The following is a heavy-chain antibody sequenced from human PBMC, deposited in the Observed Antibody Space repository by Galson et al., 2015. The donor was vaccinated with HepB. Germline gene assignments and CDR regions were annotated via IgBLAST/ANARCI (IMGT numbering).Heavy chain of an antibody. J-gene: IGHJ2*01. CDR2: ITPVFHTS. CDR1: GDTFSNYA. V-gene: IGHV1-69*06. CDR3: AKSGQLVRPWFFDL. Sequence: SVKVSCKASGDTFSNYAITWVRQAPGQGLEWMGMITPVFHTSRYAQKFQGRVTMTADKSTSTVYMELSSLRSEDTAAYYCAKSGQLVRPWFFDLWGRGTLVIVSS. D-gene: IGHD6-6*01.